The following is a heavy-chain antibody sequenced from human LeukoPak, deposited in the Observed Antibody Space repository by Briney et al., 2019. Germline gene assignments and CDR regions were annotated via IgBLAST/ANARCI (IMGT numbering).Heavy chain of an antibody. CDR3: ARAGATPVYWFDR. CDR1: GGSISSGGYS. V-gene: IGHV4-30-2*01. D-gene: IGHD1-26*01. Sequence: SQTLSLTCAVSGGSISSGGYSWSWIRQPPGKGLEWIGYIYHSGSTYYNPSLKRRATITVDTSKTQFSLMMSSVTAADTVEYYCARAGATPVYWFDRRGRGTLVTVSS. CDR2: IYHSGST. J-gene: IGHJ5*02.